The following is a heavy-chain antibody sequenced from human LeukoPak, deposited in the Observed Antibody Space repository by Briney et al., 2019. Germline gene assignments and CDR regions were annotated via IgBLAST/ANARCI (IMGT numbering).Heavy chain of an antibody. Sequence: PGRSLRLSCAASGFTFSSYGMHWVRQAPGKGLEWVAVISYDGSNKYYADSVKGRFTISRDNSKNTLYLQMNSLRAEDTAVYYCASIAFEGYWGQGTLVTVSS. J-gene: IGHJ4*02. CDR1: GFTFSSYG. D-gene: IGHD3-3*02. CDR2: ISYDGSNK. CDR3: ASIAFEGY. V-gene: IGHV3-30*03.